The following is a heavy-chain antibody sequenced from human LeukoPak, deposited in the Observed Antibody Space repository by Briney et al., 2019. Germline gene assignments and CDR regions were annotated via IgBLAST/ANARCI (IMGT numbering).Heavy chain of an antibody. D-gene: IGHD3-22*01. CDR1: GFTFRNFG. V-gene: IGHV3-30*02. CDR2: XXXXXINF. J-gene: IGHJ4*02. CDR3: VRGPARGYYDGSGYDFDY. Sequence: GGSMRLSCAASGFTFRNFGMHWVRQAPGKGLXXXXXXXXXXINFYYVNSVKGRFAISRDNSKNTLYLQMSSLESEDTAVYYCVRGPARGYYDGSGYDFDYWGQGTLVTVSS.